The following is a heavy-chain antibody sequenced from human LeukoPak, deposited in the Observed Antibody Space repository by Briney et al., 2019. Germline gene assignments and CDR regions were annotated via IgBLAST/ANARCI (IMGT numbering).Heavy chain of an antibody. CDR1: GGTFSSYA. D-gene: IGHD3-3*01. CDR3: ARGSDFWSGFHWFDP. Sequence: SVKVSCKASGGTFSSYAISSVRHAPGQGLEWMGWIIPIFGTANYAQKFQGRVTITTDESTSTAYMELSSLRSEETAVYYCARGSDFWSGFHWFDPWGQGTLVTVSS. V-gene: IGHV1-69*05. J-gene: IGHJ5*02. CDR2: IIPIFGTA.